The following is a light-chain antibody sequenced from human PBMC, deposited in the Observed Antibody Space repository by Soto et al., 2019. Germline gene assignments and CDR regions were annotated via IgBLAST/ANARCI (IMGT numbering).Light chain of an antibody. V-gene: IGLV1-40*01. CDR3: QSYDISLSGHVV. CDR1: SSNIGAGYD. J-gene: IGLJ2*01. CDR2: GNS. Sequence: QSVLTQPPSVSGAPGQRVTISCTGSSSNIGAGYDVHWYQQVPGTAPKLLIYGNSNRPSGVPDRFSGSKSGTSASLAITGLKAEDEADYYCQSYDISLSGHVVFGGGTKLTVL.